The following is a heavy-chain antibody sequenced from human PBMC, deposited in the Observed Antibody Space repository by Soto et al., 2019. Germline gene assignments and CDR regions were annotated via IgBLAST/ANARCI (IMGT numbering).Heavy chain of an antibody. CDR1: GGSISSYY. CDR2: ISYSGST. D-gene: IGHD2-15*01. CDR3: ARVQSNSWGYYYAVDV. J-gene: IGHJ6*01. V-gene: IGHV4-59*01. Sequence: AETLSLTCRISGGSISSYYWNWIRQAPGKGLEWIGFISYSGSTNYNPALTSRVTISVDTSKDQISLRLNSVTAADTAVYYCARVQSNSWGYYYAVDVWGQGTRVTVSS.